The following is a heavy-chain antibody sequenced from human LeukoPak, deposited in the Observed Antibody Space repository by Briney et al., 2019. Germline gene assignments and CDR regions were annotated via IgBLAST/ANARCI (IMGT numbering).Heavy chain of an antibody. D-gene: IGHD1-20*01. J-gene: IGHJ3*02. CDR3: ARTITGTYALPI. CDR2: ISSSSSYI. Sequence: GGSLRLSCAASGFTFRTYSMNWVRQAPGKGLEWVSSISSSSSYIYYADSVKGRVTISRDNAKNSLYLQMNSLRAEDTAVYYCARTITGTYALPIWGRGTMVTVSS. V-gene: IGHV3-21*01. CDR1: GFTFRTYS.